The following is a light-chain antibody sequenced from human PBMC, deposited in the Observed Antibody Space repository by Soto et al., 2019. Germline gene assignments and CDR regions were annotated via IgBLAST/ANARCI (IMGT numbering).Light chain of an antibody. CDR2: DAS. CDR1: QIVGSY. V-gene: IGKV3-11*01. Sequence: EIVLIQPPATLSLSPGERATLSCRTSQIVGSYLAWYQHKPGQAPRLLISDASNRATGIPARFSGSGSETDFTLTISSLEPEDSAVYYCQQRSNWPSLTFGGGTKVDIK. CDR3: QQRSNWPSLT. J-gene: IGKJ4*01.